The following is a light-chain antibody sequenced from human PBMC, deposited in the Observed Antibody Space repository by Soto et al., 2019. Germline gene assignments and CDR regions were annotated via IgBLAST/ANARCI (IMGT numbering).Light chain of an antibody. J-gene: IGKJ5*01. CDR1: QDISNY. Sequence: DIKMTQSPSSLSASVGDRVTITCQASQDISNYLNGYQQKPGKAPKLLIYDASNLETGVPSRFSGSGSGTDFTFTISSPQPEDISTYYCQQYDNLPITFGQGTRLEIK. CDR3: QQYDNLPIT. CDR2: DAS. V-gene: IGKV1-33*01.